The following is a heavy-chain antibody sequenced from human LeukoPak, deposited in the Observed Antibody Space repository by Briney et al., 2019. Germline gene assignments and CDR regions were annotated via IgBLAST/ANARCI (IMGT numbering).Heavy chain of an antibody. CDR3: ARDPEYYYDSSGYYFNDAFDI. CDR2: INWNGGST. J-gene: IGHJ3*02. D-gene: IGHD3-22*01. CDR1: GFTFSSYG. Sequence: GGSLRLSCAASGFTFSSYGMHWVRQAPGKGLEWVSGINWNGGSTGYADSVKGRFTISRDNAKNSLYLQMNSLRAEDTALYYCARDPEYYYDSSGYYFNDAFDIWGQGTMVTVSS. V-gene: IGHV3-20*04.